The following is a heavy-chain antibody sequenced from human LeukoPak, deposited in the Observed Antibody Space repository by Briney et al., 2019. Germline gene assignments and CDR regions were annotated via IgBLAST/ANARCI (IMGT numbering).Heavy chain of an antibody. CDR2: ISESGDST. CDR1: GFTFNSYA. V-gene: IGHV3-23*01. D-gene: IGHD2-2*01. J-gene: IGHJ4*02. CDR3: AKGYCSSTSCPGGD. Sequence: GGSLRLSCAASGFTFNSYAMSWVRQAPGKGLEWVSGISESGDSTYYADSVKGRFTISRDNSKKTLFLQMNSLRAEDTAVYYCAKGYCSSTSCPGGDWGQGTLVTVSS.